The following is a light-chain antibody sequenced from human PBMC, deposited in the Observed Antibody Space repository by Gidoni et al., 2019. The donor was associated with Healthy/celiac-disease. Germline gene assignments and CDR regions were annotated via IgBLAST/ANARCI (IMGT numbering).Light chain of an antibody. V-gene: IGKV1-5*01. J-gene: IGKJ4*01. CDR2: DAS. CDR1: QSISSW. CDR3: QQYNSYLLT. Sequence: DIQMTKSPSTLSASVGDRVTITCRASQSISSWLGWYQQKPGKAPKLLIYDASSLESGVPSRFSGSGSGTEFTLTISSLQPDDFATYYCQQYNSYLLTFGGGTKVEIK.